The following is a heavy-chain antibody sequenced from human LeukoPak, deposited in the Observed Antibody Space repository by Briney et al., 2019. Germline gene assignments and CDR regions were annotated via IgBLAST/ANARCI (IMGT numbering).Heavy chain of an antibody. J-gene: IGHJ4*02. CDR1: GGPISSYY. D-gene: IGHD3-10*01. CDR3: ALLAPSSSGY. CDR2: IYYSGST. V-gene: IGHV4-59*01. Sequence: PSETLSLTCTVSGGPISSYYWSWIRQPPGKGLEWIGYIYYSGSTNYNPSLKSRVTISVDTSKNQFSLKLSSVTAADTAVYYCALLAPSSSGYWGQGTLVTVSS.